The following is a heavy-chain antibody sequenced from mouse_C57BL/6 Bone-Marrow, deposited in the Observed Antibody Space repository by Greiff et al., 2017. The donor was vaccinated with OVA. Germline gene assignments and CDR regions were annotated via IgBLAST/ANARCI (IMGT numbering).Heavy chain of an antibody. D-gene: IGHD2-5*01. J-gene: IGHJ3*01. Sequence: EVQLQESGPVLAKPGASVKMSCKASGYTFTDYYMNWVKQSHGKSLEWIGVINPYNGGTSYNQKFKGKATLTVDKSSSTAYMELNSLTSEDSAVYYCARFYSNYGAYWGQGTLVTVSA. CDR1: GYTFTDYY. CDR2: INPYNGGT. CDR3: ARFYSNYGAY. V-gene: IGHV1-19*01.